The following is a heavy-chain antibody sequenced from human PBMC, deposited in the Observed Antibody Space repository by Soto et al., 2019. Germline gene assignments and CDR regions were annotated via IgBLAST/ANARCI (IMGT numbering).Heavy chain of an antibody. CDR3: AKDLSSSWYNFDY. Sequence: EVQLVESGGGLVQPGRSLRLSCAASGFTFDDYAMHWVWQAPGKGLEWVSGISWNSGSIGYADSVKGRFTISRDNAKNSLYLQMNSLRAEDTALYYCAKDLSSSWYNFDYWGQGTLVTVSS. CDR1: GFTFDDYA. CDR2: ISWNSGSI. J-gene: IGHJ4*02. V-gene: IGHV3-9*01. D-gene: IGHD6-13*01.